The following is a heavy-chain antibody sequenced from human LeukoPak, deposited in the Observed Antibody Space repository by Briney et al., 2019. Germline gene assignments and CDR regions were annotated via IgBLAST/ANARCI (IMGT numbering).Heavy chain of an antibody. CDR3: TREFTSTSGD. CDR1: GDSVSSPSHH. V-gene: IGHV4-39*02. J-gene: IGHJ4*02. D-gene: IGHD1-1*01. Sequence: PSETLSLSCTVSGDSVSSPSHHWAWIRQPPGKELEWIASIYYTGNTYYNPSLKSRLSISIDASKNYFSLKLSSVTAADTAVYFCTREFTSTSGDWGQGTLVTVSS. CDR2: IYYTGNT.